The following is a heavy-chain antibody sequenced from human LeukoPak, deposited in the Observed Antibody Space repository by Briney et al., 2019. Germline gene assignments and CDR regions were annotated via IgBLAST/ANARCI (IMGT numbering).Heavy chain of an antibody. CDR1: GFTFSSYA. CDR2: ISSSGSYI. J-gene: IGHJ4*02. Sequence: GGSLTLSCAASGFTFSSYAMSWVRQAPGKGLEWVSSISSSGSYIYYADSVKGRFTISRDNAKNSLDLQMNSLRVEDTAVYYCARLQWLQTGRDFLDYWGQGTLVTVSS. V-gene: IGHV3-21*06. CDR3: ARLQWLQTGRDFLDY. D-gene: IGHD6-19*01.